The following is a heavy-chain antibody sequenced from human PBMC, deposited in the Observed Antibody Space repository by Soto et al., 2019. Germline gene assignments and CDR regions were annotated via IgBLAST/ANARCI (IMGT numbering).Heavy chain of an antibody. D-gene: IGHD6-19*01. CDR3: ARVGSSGWSPDY. CDR1: GGAISGHY. V-gene: IGHV4-59*11. CDR2: IFYTGST. Sequence: AETLSLTCTVSGGAISGHYCIFIRHSPWKGLEWIVYIFYTGSTNYNPSLKSRVTLSVDTSKNQFSLRLSSVTAADTAVYYCARVGSSGWSPDYWGQGTLVTVSS. J-gene: IGHJ4*02.